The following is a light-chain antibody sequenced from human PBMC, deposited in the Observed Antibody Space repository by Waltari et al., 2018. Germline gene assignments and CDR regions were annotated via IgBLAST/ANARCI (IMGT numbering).Light chain of an antibody. J-gene: IGKJ4*01. CDR2: KAS. CDR3: QQHNSNPLT. Sequence: DIQLTQSPYSLSASVGERVTITIRASQVISSYLAWYQQKPGKAPKLLIYKASTLQSGVPSRFSGSGSRADFTLTISSLQPEDFATYYCQQHNSNPLTFGGGTKVEIK. CDR1: QVISSY. V-gene: IGKV1-9*01.